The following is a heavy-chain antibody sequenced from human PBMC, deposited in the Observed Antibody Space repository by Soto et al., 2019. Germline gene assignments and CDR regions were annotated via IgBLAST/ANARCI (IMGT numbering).Heavy chain of an antibody. CDR1: GYTFTSYD. V-gene: IGHV1-8*01. Sequence: QVQLVQSGAEVKKPVASVKVSCKASGYTFTSYDINWVRQATGQGLEWMGWMNPNSGNTGCAQKFPRSATMTRNTSISTAYMELSRLRSEDTAVYYCAWDDYGSGSYSPSSYYYDGMDVWGKGTTVTVAA. CDR3: AWDDYGSGSYSPSSYYYDGMDV. J-gene: IGHJ6*04. CDR2: MNPNSGNT. D-gene: IGHD3-10*01.